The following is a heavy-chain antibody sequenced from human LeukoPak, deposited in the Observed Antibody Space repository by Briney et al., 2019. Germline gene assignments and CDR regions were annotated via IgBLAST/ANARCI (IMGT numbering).Heavy chain of an antibody. V-gene: IGHV1-46*01. D-gene: IGHD1-26*01. J-gene: IGHJ3*02. CDR3: ARDAVGATTSDAFDI. CDR1: GYTFTSYY. Sequence: ASVTVSCKASGYTFTSYYMHWVRRAPGQGLEWMGIINPRGGSTSYAQKFQGRVTMTRDTSTSTAYMELRSLRSDDTAVYYCARDAVGATTSDAFDIWGQGTMATVSS. CDR2: INPRGGST.